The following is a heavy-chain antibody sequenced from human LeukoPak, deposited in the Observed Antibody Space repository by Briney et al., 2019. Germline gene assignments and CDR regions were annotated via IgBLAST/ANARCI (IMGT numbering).Heavy chain of an antibody. D-gene: IGHD6-19*01. CDR1: GGSFSGYY. V-gene: IGHV4-34*01. CDR3: ARGTYSSGWYSPSAFDI. Sequence: SETLSLICAVYGGSFSGYYWSWIRQPPGKGLEWIGEINHSGSTNYNPSLKSRVTISVDTSKNQFSLKLSSVTAADTAVYYCARGTYSSGWYSPSAFDIWGQGTMVTVSS. J-gene: IGHJ3*02. CDR2: INHSGST.